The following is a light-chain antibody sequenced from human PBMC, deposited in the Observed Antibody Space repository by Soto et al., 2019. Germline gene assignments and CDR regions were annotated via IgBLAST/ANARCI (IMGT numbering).Light chain of an antibody. V-gene: IGKV3-11*01. CDR2: DAS. CDR3: QQRTNWPPMYT. CDR1: QSVSTY. Sequence: EIVLTQSPATLSLSPGERATLSCRASQSVSTYLAWYQQKPGQAPRLLIYDASNRATGISARFSGSGSGTDFTLTISRLEPEDFALYYCQQRTNWPPMYTFGQRTKLEIK. J-gene: IGKJ2*01.